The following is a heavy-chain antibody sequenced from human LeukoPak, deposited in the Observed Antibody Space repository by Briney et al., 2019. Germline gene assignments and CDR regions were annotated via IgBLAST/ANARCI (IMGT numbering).Heavy chain of an antibody. CDR3: YTPGYSSSWPYYYYGMDV. CDR1: GFTFSSYA. J-gene: IGHJ6*02. V-gene: IGHV3-23*01. Sequence: GGSLRLSCAASGFTFSSYAMSWVRQAPGKGLEWVSAISGSGGSTYYADSVKGRFTISRDNSKNTLYLQMNSLRAEDTAVYYCYTPGYSSSWPYYYYGMDVWGQGTTVTVSS. D-gene: IGHD6-13*01. CDR2: ISGSGGST.